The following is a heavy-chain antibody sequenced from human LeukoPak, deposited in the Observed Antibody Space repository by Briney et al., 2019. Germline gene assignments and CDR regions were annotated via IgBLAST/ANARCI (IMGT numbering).Heavy chain of an antibody. D-gene: IGHD2-21*02. J-gene: IGHJ4*02. V-gene: IGHV1-46*01. CDR2: LNPSGGGT. Sequence: ASLKVSWKESGYTFTSYYMHWVRQAPRQGVEWMGILNPSGGGTSYAQKIQSRVTMTRDTSTSTVYMELSSLSSEDTAVYYCAGDLAVVSAIPSRSGPEDYWGQGTRVTVSS. CDR1: GYTFTSYY. CDR3: AGDLAVVSAIPSRSGPEDY.